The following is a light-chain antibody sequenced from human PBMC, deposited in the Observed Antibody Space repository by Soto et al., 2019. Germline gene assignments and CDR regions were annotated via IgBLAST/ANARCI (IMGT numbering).Light chain of an antibody. CDR2: YDS. J-gene: IGLJ1*01. V-gene: IGLV3-21*04. Sequence: SSELTQPPSLSVAPGKAASITCGGNNIGGKSVHWYQQKPGQAPVLVIYYDSDRPSGIPERFSGSNSGNTATLTIGRVEAGDEADYYCQVWDSSRDHYVFGPGTKLTVL. CDR1: NIGGKS. CDR3: QVWDSSRDHYV.